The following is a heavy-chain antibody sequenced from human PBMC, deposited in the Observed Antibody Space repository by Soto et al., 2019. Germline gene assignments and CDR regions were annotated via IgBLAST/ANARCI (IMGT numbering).Heavy chain of an antibody. V-gene: IGHV4-31*03. Sequence: PSETLSLTCTVSGGSISSGGYYWSWIRQHPGKGLEWIGYIYYSGSTYYNPSLKSRVTISVDTSKNQFSLKLSSVTAADTAVYYCARDPGANWGKAMHVWGQGTTVTVSS. CDR3: ARDPGANWGKAMHV. J-gene: IGHJ6*02. CDR1: GGSISSGGYY. CDR2: IYYSGST. D-gene: IGHD7-27*01.